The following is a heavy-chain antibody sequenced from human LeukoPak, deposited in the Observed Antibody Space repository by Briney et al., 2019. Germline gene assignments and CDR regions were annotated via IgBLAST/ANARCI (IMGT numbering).Heavy chain of an antibody. CDR3: GGSGSPNDAFDI. CDR2: MNPNSGNT. V-gene: IGHV1-8*01. D-gene: IGHD1-26*01. Sequence: GASVKVSCKASGYTFTSYDINWVRQATGQGLEWMGWMNPNSGNTGYAQKFQGRVTMTRNTSISTAYMELSRLRSDDTAVYYCGGSGSPNDAFDIWGQGTMVTVSS. CDR1: GYTFTSYD. J-gene: IGHJ3*02.